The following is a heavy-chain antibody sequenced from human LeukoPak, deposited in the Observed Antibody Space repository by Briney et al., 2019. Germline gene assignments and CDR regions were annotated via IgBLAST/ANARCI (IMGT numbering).Heavy chain of an antibody. V-gene: IGHV4-4*07. CDR2: IYTSGST. J-gene: IGHJ3*02. CDR1: GGSISTYY. Sequence: SETLSLTCTVAGGSISTYYGSWVRQPAGKGLEWVGRIYTSGSTNYNPSLKSRFTMSLDTSKNHMSLNLSSVTAADTAVYYCARLPYSSGYFDAFDIWGQGTMVSVSS. D-gene: IGHD3-22*01. CDR3: ARLPYSSGYFDAFDI.